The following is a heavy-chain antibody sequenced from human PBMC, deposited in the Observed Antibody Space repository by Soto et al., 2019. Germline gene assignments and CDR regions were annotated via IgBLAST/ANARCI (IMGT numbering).Heavy chain of an antibody. V-gene: IGHV4-59*01. CDR3: ARVRDCSGGTCYSRWFAP. J-gene: IGHJ5*02. CDR2: IYYSGST. CDR1: GGSISSYY. D-gene: IGHD2-15*01. Sequence: TSETLSLTCTVSGGSISSYYWSWIRQPPGKGLEWIGHIYYSGSTKYNPSLKSRVTISVDTSKNQLSLKLSSVTAADTAVYYCARVRDCSGGTCYSRWFAPWGQGTLVTVS.